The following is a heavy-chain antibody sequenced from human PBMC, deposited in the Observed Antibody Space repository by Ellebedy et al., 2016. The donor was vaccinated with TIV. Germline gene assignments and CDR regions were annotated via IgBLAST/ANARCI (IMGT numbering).Heavy chain of an antibody. CDR2: IDWDDDK. D-gene: IGHD4-17*01. Sequence: SGPTLVTPTQTLTLTCTFSGFSLSTRGMCVSWIRQPPGKALEWLALIDWDDDKYYSTSLKTRLTIAKDTSKNQVVHTMTNMDPVDTATYYCERITDYEGDYGMDVWGQGTTVTVSS. J-gene: IGHJ6*01. CDR3: ERITDYEGDYGMDV. V-gene: IGHV2-70*01. CDR1: GFSLSTRGMC.